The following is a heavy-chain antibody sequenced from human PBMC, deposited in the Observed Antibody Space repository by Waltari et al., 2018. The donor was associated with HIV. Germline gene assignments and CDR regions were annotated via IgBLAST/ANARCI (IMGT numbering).Heavy chain of an antibody. V-gene: IGHV3-7*01. J-gene: IGHJ6*02. CDR3: ARDPGGYSSGWYNIYYYGMDV. D-gene: IGHD6-19*01. CDR1: GVTFDNDW. Sequence: EVQQVESRCVLDKDAGTLSRDCRSAGVTFDNDWRCGLRRVRGKGLEWVANIKQDGSEKYYVDSVKGRLTISRDDAKKSLYLQMNSPRAEDTAVYYCARDPGGYSSGWYNIYYYGMDVWGQGTTVTVSS. CDR2: IKQDGSEK.